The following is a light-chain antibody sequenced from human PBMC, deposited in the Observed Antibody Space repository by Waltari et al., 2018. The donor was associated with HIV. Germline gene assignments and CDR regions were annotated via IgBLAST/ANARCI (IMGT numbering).Light chain of an antibody. CDR1: QSISNY. J-gene: IGKJ3*01. CDR3: QQCFTSSFT. CDR2: AAS. V-gene: IGKV1-39*01. Sequence: IQMTQSRSSLSASIGDRLTITCRASQSISNYLNWYQKKPGRAPKLLIYAASSLPSGVPSRFSGSGSGTDFTLTISSLQPEDSATYFCQQCFTSSFTFGPGTKVDIK.